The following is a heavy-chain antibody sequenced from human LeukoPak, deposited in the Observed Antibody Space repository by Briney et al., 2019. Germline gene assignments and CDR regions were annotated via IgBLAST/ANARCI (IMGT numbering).Heavy chain of an antibody. V-gene: IGHV4-31*03. CDR1: GGSISSGGYY. Sequence: PSQTLSLTCTVSGGSISSGGYYWGWIRQHPGKGLEWIGYIYYSGSTNYNPSLKSRVTISVDTSKNQFSLKLSSVTAADTAVYYCARLTVLGHHFDLWGRGTLVTVSS. D-gene: IGHD2-8*01. J-gene: IGHJ2*01. CDR3: ARLTVLGHHFDL. CDR2: IYYSGST.